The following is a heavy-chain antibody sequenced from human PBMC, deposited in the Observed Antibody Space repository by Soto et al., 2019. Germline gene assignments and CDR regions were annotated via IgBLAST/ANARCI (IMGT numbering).Heavy chain of an antibody. D-gene: IGHD6-19*01. V-gene: IGHV4-4*02. J-gene: IGHJ4*02. CDR1: GGSISDNNW. Sequence: QVQLQESGPGLVKPSGTLSLTCAVSGGSISDNNWWSWVRQPPGKGLEWIGKIYHRGTTNYRPSRRSRVTISMDKSKNQISLTLDSVTAPVSAAYYCARHIGVTGTRGFDYWGQGILVTVSP. CDR3: ARHIGVTGTRGFDY. CDR2: IYHRGTT.